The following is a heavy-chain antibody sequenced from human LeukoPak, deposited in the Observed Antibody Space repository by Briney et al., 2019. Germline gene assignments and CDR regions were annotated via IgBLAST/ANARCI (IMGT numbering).Heavy chain of an antibody. V-gene: IGHV3-23*01. D-gene: IGHD2-15*01. CDR3: AKDKCSGGSCYYYYYYGMDV. J-gene: IGHJ6*02. CDR1: GFTFSSYA. Sequence: GGSLRLSCAASGFTFSSYAMSWVRQAPGKGLEWVSAISGSGGSTYYADSVKGRFTISRDNSKNTLYLQMNSLRAEDTAVYYCAKDKCSGGSCYYYYYYGMDVWGQGTTVTVSS. CDR2: ISGSGGST.